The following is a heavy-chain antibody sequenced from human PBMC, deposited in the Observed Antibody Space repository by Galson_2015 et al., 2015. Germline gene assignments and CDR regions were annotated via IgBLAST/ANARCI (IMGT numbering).Heavy chain of an antibody. Sequence: SLRLSCAASGFTFSDYYMSWIRQAPGKGLEWVSYISSSGSTIYYADSVKGRFTISRDNAKNSLYLQMNSLRAEDTAVYYCARETGSGLYNWFDPWGQGTLVTVSS. CDR3: ARETGSGLYNWFDP. D-gene: IGHD3-22*01. J-gene: IGHJ5*02. CDR2: ISSSGSTI. CDR1: GFTFSDYY. V-gene: IGHV3-11*01.